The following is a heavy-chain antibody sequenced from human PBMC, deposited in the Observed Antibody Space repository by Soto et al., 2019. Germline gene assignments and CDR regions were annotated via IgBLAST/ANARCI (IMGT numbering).Heavy chain of an antibody. CDR2: IIPIAAIA. D-gene: IGHD3-10*01. J-gene: IGHJ5*02. Sequence: QVQLVQSGAEVKKPGSSVKVSCKASGGTFSRYTINWVRQAPGQGLEWMGRIIPIAAIANYTQKFQGRVTITVDTSSTTAYRELSSLRSDDTAVYYCARGSTIVRGAPSWFDPWGQGTLVTVSS. V-gene: IGHV1-69*02. CDR1: GGTFSRYT. CDR3: ARGSTIVRGAPSWFDP.